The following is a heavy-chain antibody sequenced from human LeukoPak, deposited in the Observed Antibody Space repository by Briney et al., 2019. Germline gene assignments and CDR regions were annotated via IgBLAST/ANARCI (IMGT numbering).Heavy chain of an antibody. CDR2: IRYDGSDT. CDR3: AKVPSSSRYDASDI. Sequence: GGSLRLSCAASGFTFSTYGMHWVRQAPGKGLEWVAFIRYDGSDTYYADSVKGRFTISRDNSKNTLYLQMNRLRAEDTVVYYCAKVPSSSRYDASDIWGQGTMVTVSS. D-gene: IGHD6-13*01. J-gene: IGHJ3*02. CDR1: GFTFSTYG. V-gene: IGHV3-30*02.